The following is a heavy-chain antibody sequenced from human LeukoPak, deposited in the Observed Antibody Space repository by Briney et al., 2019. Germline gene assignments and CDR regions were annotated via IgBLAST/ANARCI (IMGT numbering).Heavy chain of an antibody. Sequence: SETLSLTCAVSGGSISSSNWWSWVRQPPGKGLEWIGEIYHSGSTNYNPSLKSRVTISVDKSKNQFSLKLSSVTAADTAVYYCARDYGDRRTDAFDIWGQGTMVTVSS. J-gene: IGHJ3*02. V-gene: IGHV4-4*02. CDR1: GGSISSSNW. CDR2: IYHSGST. CDR3: ARDYGDRRTDAFDI. D-gene: IGHD4-17*01.